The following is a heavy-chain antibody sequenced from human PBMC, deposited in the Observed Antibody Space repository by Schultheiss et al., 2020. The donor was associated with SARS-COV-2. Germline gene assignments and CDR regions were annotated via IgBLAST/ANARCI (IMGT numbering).Heavy chain of an antibody. D-gene: IGHD2-2*01. Sequence: GGSLRLSCAASGFTFSSYAMHWVRQAPGMGLEWVAVISYDGSNKYYADSVKGRFTISRDNSKNTLYLQMNSLRAEDTAVYYCARVVSVVVPAAIEKFFDYWGQGTLVTVSS. V-gene: IGHV3-30*04. CDR1: GFTFSSYA. J-gene: IGHJ4*02. CDR3: ARVVSVVVPAAIEKFFDY. CDR2: ISYDGSNK.